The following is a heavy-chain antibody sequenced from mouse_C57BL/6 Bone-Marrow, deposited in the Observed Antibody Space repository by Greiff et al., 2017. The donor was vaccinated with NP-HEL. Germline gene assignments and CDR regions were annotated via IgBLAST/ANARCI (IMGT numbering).Heavy chain of an antibody. V-gene: IGHV1-47*01. CDR2: FHPYNDDT. CDR3: ARRSNFYYAMDY. J-gene: IGHJ4*01. CDR1: GYTFPTYP. Sequence: QVQLQQSGAELVKPGASVKMSCKASGYTFPTYPIEWMKQSHGKCLEWIGNFHPYNDDTKYNEKFKGKATLTVEKSSSKVYLDLGRLTSDASAVYYGARRSNFYYAMDYWGQGTSVTVSS. D-gene: IGHD2-5*01.